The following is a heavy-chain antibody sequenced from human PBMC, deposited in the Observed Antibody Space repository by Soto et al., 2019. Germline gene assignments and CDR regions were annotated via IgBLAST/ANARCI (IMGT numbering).Heavy chain of an antibody. D-gene: IGHD6-19*01. CDR3: ARHAKSVAATKIDY. CDR1: GYSFTNYW. V-gene: IGHV5-51*01. CDR2: INPADSDT. J-gene: IGHJ4*02. Sequence: PGESLKISWKVSGYSFTNYWIGWVRQMPGKGLEWMGIINPADSDTTYSPSFQGQVTISADKSISTAYLQWSSLKASDTAIYYCARHAKSVAATKIDYWGQGTLVTVSS.